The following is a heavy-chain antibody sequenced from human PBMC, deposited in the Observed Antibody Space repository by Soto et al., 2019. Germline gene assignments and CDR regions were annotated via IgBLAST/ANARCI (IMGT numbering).Heavy chain of an antibody. Sequence: GGGCWIWIRQPPGKGLEWIGYIYYSGSTYYNPSLKSRVTISVDTSKNQFSLKLSSVTAADTAVYYCARENTALDYWGQGTLVPVFS. V-gene: IGHV4-30-2*05. CDR1: GGGC. J-gene: IGHJ4*02. CDR3: ARENTALDY. CDR2: IYYSGST. D-gene: IGHD5-18*01.